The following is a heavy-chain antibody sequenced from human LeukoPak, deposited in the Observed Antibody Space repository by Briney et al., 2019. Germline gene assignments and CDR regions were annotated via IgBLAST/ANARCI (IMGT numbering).Heavy chain of an antibody. CDR3: AGVGPTNSFDY. CDR2: ISSSSSYT. Sequence: GGSLRLSCAASGFTFSDYYMSWIRQAPGKGLEWVSYISSSSSYTNYADSVKGRFTISRDNAKNSLYLQMNSLRAEDTAVYYCAGVGPTNSFDYWGQGTLVTVSS. J-gene: IGHJ4*02. CDR1: GFTFSDYY. V-gene: IGHV3-11*06. D-gene: IGHD1-26*01.